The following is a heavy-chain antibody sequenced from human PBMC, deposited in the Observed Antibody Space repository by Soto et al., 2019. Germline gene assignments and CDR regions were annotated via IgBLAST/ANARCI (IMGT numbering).Heavy chain of an antibody. CDR1: GFSFGRYG. J-gene: IGHJ4*02. D-gene: IGHD1-1*01. CDR3: AKEYVRPRDY. Sequence: QVKLVESGGGVVQPGRSLRLCCAASGFSFGRYGMHWVRQAPGKGLEWVAVISYDGTNKYYADSVKGRFTISRDNSKNMLYMQMNSLRAEDTAVYYCAKEYVRPRDYWGQGTLVIVSS. V-gene: IGHV3-30*18. CDR2: ISYDGTNK.